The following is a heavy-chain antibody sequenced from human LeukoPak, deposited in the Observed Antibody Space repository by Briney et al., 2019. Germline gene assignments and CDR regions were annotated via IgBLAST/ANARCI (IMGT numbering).Heavy chain of an antibody. V-gene: IGHV4-39*01. CDR2: IYYSGST. J-gene: IGHJ4*02. CDR1: GGSISSSSYY. CDR3: ARTSLVSRGIDY. D-gene: IGHD3-10*01. Sequence: PSETLSLTCTVSGGSISSSSYYWGWIRQPPGQGLEWIGSIYYSGSTYYNPSLKSRVTISGDTSKNQFSLKLSSVTAADTAVYYCARTSLVSRGIDYWGQGTLVTVSS.